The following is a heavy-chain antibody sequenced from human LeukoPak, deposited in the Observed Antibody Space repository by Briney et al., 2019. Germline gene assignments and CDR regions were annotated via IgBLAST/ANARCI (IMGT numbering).Heavy chain of an antibody. D-gene: IGHD3-10*01. J-gene: IGHJ6*03. CDR2: ISGSGGST. Sequence: GGSLRLSCAASGFTFSSYAMSWVRQAPGKGLEWVSAISGSGGSTYYADSVKGRFTISRDNSKNTLYLQMNSLRAEDTAVYYCAKAGGLGYYYYYMDVWGKGTTVTVSS. CDR3: AKAGGLGYYYYYMDV. CDR1: GFTFSSYA. V-gene: IGHV3-23*01.